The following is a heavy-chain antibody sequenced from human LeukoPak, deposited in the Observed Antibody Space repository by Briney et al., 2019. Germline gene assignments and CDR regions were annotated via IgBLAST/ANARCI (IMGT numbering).Heavy chain of an antibody. D-gene: IGHD3-3*01. J-gene: IGHJ4*02. CDR3: AKVGGRDFWSAKGTFDY. V-gene: IGHV3-23*01. Sequence: GGSLRLSCRASGFNFGDYAMSWVRQAPGKGLEWVSAISGSGGSTYYADSVKGRFTISRDNSKNTLYLQMNSLRAEDTAVYYCAKVGGRDFWSAKGTFDYWGQGTLVTVSS. CDR1: GFNFGDYA. CDR2: ISGSGGST.